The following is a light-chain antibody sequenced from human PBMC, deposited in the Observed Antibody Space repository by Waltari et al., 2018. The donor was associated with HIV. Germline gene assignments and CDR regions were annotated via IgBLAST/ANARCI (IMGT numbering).Light chain of an antibody. CDR1: SSTIGTTS. Sequence: QSVLTQPPSASGTPGQRVPIPCSGSSSTIGTTSVYRSQQPPGTTPTLLIYRSNQRCSGVPDRFSGSKSGTAGSLDSSGLRSEDEADYYCAAWDDSLRGWVFGGGTKLTVL. CDR2: RSN. V-gene: IGLV1-47*01. J-gene: IGLJ3*02. CDR3: AAWDDSLRGWV.